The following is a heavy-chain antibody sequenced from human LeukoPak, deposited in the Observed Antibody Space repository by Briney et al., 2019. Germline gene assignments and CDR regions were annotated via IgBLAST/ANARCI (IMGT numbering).Heavy chain of an antibody. V-gene: IGHV3-30*18. J-gene: IGHJ4*02. Sequence: GGSLRLSCAASGFTFSSYGMHWVRQAPGKGLEWVAVISYDGSNKYYADSVKGRFTISRDNSKNTLYLQMNSLRAEDTAVYYCAKDRSTVTTEAFDYWGQGTLVTVSS. CDR1: GFTFSSYG. CDR2: ISYDGSNK. D-gene: IGHD4-11*01. CDR3: AKDRSTVTTEAFDY.